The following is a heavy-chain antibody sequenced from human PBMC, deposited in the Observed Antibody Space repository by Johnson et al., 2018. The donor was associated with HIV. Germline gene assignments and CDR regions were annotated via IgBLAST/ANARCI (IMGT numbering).Heavy chain of an antibody. CDR1: GFTFSNAW. V-gene: IGHV3-15*05. CDR3: ARVSYSGTYWAFDI. J-gene: IGHJ3*02. CDR2: IKSKTDGGTT. D-gene: IGHD1-26*01. Sequence: VQLVESGGGVVQPGGSLRLSCAASGFTFSNAWMSWVRQAPGKGLEWVGRIKSKTDGGTTDYAAPVKGRFTISRDDSKNTLYLQMNSLRAEDTALYYCARVSYSGTYWAFDIWGQGIMVTVSS.